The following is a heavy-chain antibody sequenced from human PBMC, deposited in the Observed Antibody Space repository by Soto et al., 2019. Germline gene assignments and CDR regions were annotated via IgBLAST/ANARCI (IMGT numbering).Heavy chain of an antibody. V-gene: IGHV4-59*11. J-gene: IGHJ4*02. Sequence: PSETLSLTCSVSGSSIRPHYWSWIRQPPGKGLEWIGNIYYSGSTNYNPSLKSRVIMSVASSKSQLSLRLNSVTAADTAVYYCTRVGGYYGDFPNFDYWGQGALVTVSS. CDR3: TRVGGYYGDFPNFDY. CDR1: GSSIRPHY. D-gene: IGHD4-17*01. CDR2: IYYSGST.